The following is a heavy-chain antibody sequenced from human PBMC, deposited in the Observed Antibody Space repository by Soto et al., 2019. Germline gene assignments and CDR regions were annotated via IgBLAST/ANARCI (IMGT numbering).Heavy chain of an antibody. Sequence: SETLSLTCTVSGGSISSSSYYWGWIRQPPGKGLEWIGSIYYSGSTYYTPSLKSRFTIAVDTSKNQFSLKLSSVTAADTAVYYCARCLGYYDSSGYYFDSWGQGTLVTVSS. D-gene: IGHD3-22*01. J-gene: IGHJ4*02. CDR1: GGSISSSSYY. CDR3: ARCLGYYDSSGYYFDS. V-gene: IGHV4-39*01. CDR2: IYYSGST.